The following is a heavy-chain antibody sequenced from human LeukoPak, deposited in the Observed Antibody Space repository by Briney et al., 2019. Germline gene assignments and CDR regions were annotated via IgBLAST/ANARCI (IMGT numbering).Heavy chain of an antibody. CDR3: ARVNGYSSGWTDYYYGMDV. J-gene: IGHJ6*02. Sequence: SETLSLTCTVSGGSISSSSYYWGWIRQPPGKGLEWIGSIYYSGSTYYNPSLKSRVTISVDTSKNQFSLKLSSVTAADTAVYYCARVNGYSSGWTDYYYGMDVWGQGTTVTVSS. V-gene: IGHV4-39*07. CDR1: GGSISSSSYY. CDR2: IYYSGST. D-gene: IGHD6-19*01.